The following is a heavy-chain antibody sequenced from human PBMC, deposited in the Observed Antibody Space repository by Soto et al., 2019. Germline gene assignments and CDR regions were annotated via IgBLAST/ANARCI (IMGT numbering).Heavy chain of an antibody. V-gene: IGHV3-13*01. CDR1: GFTFSSYD. J-gene: IGHJ4*02. Sequence: PGGSLRLSCAASGFTFSSYDMHWVRQATGKGLEWVSAIGTAGDTYYPGSVKGRFTISRENAKNSLYLQMNSLRAGDTAVYYCARGYYDSSGYLFDYWGQGTLVTVSS. CDR3: ARGYYDSSGYLFDY. D-gene: IGHD3-22*01. CDR2: IGTAGDT.